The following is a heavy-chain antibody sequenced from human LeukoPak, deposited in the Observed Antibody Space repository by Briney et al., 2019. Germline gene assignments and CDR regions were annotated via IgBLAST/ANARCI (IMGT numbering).Heavy chain of an antibody. CDR3: ARNGYGSGDYGMDV. J-gene: IGHJ6*02. Sequence: TGGSLRLSCAASGFTFSSYSMNWVRQAPGKGLEWVSSISSSSSYIYYADSVKGRFTISRDNSRNTLYLQMNSLRAEDTAVYYCARNGYGSGDYGMDVWGQGTTVIVSS. D-gene: IGHD3-10*01. CDR1: GFTFSSYS. V-gene: IGHV3-21*04. CDR2: ISSSSSYI.